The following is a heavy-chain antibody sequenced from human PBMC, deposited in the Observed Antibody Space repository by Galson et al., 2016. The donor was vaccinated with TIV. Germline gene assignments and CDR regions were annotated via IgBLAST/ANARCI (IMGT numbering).Heavy chain of an antibody. CDR2: INTNTGNP. CDR3: TRSVAVDGTEYFQP. J-gene: IGHJ1*01. D-gene: IGHD6-19*01. CDR1: GYSFISYA. Sequence: SVKVSCKASGYSFISYAINWVRQAPGQGLEWMGWINTNTGNPTYAQGFTGRFVFSLDTSASMAYLQISSLTAEDTAVYYCTRSVAVDGTEYFQPWGQGTLVTVSS. V-gene: IGHV7-4-1*04.